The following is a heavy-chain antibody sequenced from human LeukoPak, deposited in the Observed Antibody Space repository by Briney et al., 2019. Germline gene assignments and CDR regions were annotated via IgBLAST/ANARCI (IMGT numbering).Heavy chain of an antibody. CDR1: GFTFTTYA. J-gene: IGHJ6*02. CDR3: ARHLGIAVAAYYYYYGMDV. Sequence: GGSLRLSCAASGFTFTTYAMSWVRQAPGKGLEWVSSVSKSDGTTYYADSVKGRFTISRDNSKNTLYLQMNSLGAEDTAVYYCARHLGIAVAAYYYYYGMDVWGQGTTVTVSS. D-gene: IGHD6-19*01. V-gene: IGHV3-23*01. CDR2: VSKSDGTT.